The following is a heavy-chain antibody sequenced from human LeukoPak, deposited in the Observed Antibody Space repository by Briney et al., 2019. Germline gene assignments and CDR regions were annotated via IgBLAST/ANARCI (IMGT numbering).Heavy chain of an antibody. V-gene: IGHV3-30*02. J-gene: IGHJ4*02. CDR3: ARERDRRGYFDY. Sequence: GGSLRLSCTASGFTFSSNAMHWVRQAPGKGLEWVTFIRYDGNEIYYADSVKGRFTVSRDNSKNTLYLQMNTLRVDDTGVYYCARERDRRGYFDYRGEGTLVTVSS. CDR1: GFTFSSNA. CDR2: IRYDGNEI. D-gene: IGHD1-26*01.